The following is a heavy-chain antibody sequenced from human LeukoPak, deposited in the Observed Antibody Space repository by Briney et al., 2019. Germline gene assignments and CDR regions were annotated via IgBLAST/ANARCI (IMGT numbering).Heavy chain of an antibody. V-gene: IGHV6-1*01. CDR3: ARRLTQYDCFDP. CDR1: GDIVSSNSAA. J-gene: IGHJ5*02. CDR2: TYYRSKWYN. Sequence: PSQTLSLTCAISGDIVSSNSAAWSWIRRSPSRGLEWLGRTYYRSKWYNNYAVSVKSRITINPDTSKNQLSLHLNSVTPEDTAVYYCARRLTQYDCFDPWGQGILVTVSS. D-gene: IGHD2-2*01.